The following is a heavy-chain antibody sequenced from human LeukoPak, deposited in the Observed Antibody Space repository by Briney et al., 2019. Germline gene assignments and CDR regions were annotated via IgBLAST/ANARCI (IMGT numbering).Heavy chain of an antibody. CDR2: IIPILGIA. CDR3: ARGARWELRRGNWFDP. D-gene: IGHD1-26*01. V-gene: IGHV1-69*04. J-gene: IGHJ5*02. Sequence: SVKVSCKASGGTFSSYAISWVRQAPGQGLEWMGRIIPILGIANYAQKFQGRVTITADKSTSTAYMELSSLRSEDTAVYYCARGARWELRRGNWFDPWGQGTLVTVSS. CDR1: GGTFSSYA.